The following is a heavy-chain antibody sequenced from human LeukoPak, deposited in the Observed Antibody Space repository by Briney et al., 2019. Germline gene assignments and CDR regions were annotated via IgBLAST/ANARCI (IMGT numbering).Heavy chain of an antibody. V-gene: IGHV1-69*04. J-gene: IGHJ3*02. Sequence: ASVKVSCKASGGTFSSYAISWVRQAPGQGLEWMGRIIPILGIANYAQKFQGRVTITADKSTSTAHMELSSLRSEDTAVYYCARDQPGWSDAFDIWGQGTMVTVSS. CDR3: ARDQPGWSDAFDI. CDR2: IIPILGIA. D-gene: IGHD2-15*01. CDR1: GGTFSSYA.